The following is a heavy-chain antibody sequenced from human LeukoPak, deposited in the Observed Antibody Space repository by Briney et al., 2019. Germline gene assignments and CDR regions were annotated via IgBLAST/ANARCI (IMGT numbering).Heavy chain of an antibody. CDR2: STHSGST. Sequence: SETLSLTCAVYGGTFSGHYWTWIRQPPGKGLEGIGESTHSGSTNYNPSLKSRVTISVDTSKNQFSLKLTSVTAADTAVYHCARGRTGAAALGFWGPGTLVTVSS. V-gene: IGHV4-34*01. CDR1: GGTFSGHY. CDR3: ARGRTGAAALGF. J-gene: IGHJ4*02. D-gene: IGHD2-2*01.